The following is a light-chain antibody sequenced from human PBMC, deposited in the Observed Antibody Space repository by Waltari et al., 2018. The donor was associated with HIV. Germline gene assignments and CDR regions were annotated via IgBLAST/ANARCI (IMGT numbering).Light chain of an antibody. Sequence: QSVLTQPPSASGTPGQRVTISCSGSSSTIGPTTVSWYQQVPGPAPKLLIYNNNHRPSGVPDRFSGSKSGTSASLAISGLQSEDEADYYCAACDDSLNGYVFGTGTKVTVL. CDR2: NNN. CDR1: SSTIGPTT. CDR3: AACDDSLNGYV. V-gene: IGLV1-44*01. J-gene: IGLJ1*01.